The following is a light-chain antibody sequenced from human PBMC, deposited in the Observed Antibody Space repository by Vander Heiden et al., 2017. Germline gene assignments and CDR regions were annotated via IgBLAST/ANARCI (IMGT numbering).Light chain of an antibody. CDR2: DVN. CDR3: CSYAGSYTFVV. J-gene: IGLJ2*01. V-gene: IGLV2-11*01. CDR1: ISDVGGYNY. Sequence: QSALTQPRSVSGSPGQSVTISCTGTISDVGGYNYVSWYQQHPGKAPKLMIYDVNKRPSGVPDRFSASKSGNTASLTISGLQAEDEADYYCCSYAGSYTFVVLGGGTKLTVL.